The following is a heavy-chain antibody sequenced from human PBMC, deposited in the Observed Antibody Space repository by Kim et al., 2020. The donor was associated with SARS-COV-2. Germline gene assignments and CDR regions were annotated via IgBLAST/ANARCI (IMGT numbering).Heavy chain of an antibody. CDR3: ARPQSSLWSGYPTGMDV. J-gene: IGHJ6*03. D-gene: IGHD3-3*01. V-gene: IGHV4-34*01. Sequence: LKSRVTRSVDTSKNQFSLKLSSVTAADTAVYYCARPQSSLWSGYPTGMDVWGKGTTVTVSS.